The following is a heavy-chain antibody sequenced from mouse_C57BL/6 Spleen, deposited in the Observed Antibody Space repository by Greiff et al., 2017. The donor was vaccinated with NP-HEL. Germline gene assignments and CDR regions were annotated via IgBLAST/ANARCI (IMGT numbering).Heavy chain of an antibody. CDR2: ISSGSSTI. Sequence: DVQLVESGGGLVKPGGSLKLSCAASGFTFSDYGMHWVRQAPEKGLEWVAYISSGSSTIYYADTVKGRFTISRDNAKNTLFLQMTSLRSEDTAMYYWARNYYGSSTGAMDYWGQGTSVTVSS. CDR3: ARNYYGSSTGAMDY. V-gene: IGHV5-17*01. J-gene: IGHJ4*01. D-gene: IGHD1-1*01. CDR1: GFTFSDYG.